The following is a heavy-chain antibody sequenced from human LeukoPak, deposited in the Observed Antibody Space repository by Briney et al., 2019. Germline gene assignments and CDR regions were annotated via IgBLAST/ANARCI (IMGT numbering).Heavy chain of an antibody. Sequence: KPSETLSLTCTVSGGSISSSSYYWGWIRQPPGKGLEWIGSIYYSGSTYYNPSLKSRVTISVDTSKNQFSLKLSSVTAADTAVYYCARLGYCSSTSCHIPSYYYYMDVWGKGTTVTVSS. D-gene: IGHD2-2*01. CDR2: IYYSGST. CDR3: ARLGYCSSTSCHIPSYYYYMDV. V-gene: IGHV4-39*07. J-gene: IGHJ6*03. CDR1: GGSISSSSYY.